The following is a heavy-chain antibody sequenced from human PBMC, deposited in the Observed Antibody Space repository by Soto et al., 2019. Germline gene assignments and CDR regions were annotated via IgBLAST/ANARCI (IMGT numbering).Heavy chain of an antibody. V-gene: IGHV3-23*01. J-gene: IGHJ6*03. CDR3: AKGGGYGDYDYYYYMDV. D-gene: IGHD4-17*01. Sequence: GGSLRLSCAASGFTFSSYAMSWVRQAPGKGLEWVSAISGSGGSTYYADSVKGRFTISRDNSKNTLYLQMNSLRAEDTAVYYCAKGGGYGDYDYYYYMDVWGKGTTVTVSS. CDR2: ISGSGGST. CDR1: GFTFSSYA.